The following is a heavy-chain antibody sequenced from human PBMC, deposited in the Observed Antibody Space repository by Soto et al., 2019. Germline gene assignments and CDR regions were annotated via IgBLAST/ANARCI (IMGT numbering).Heavy chain of an antibody. J-gene: IGHJ4*02. Sequence: SLRLSCVASGFTFRTNPMSWVRQAPGKGLEWVSGVSGSGAKTYYADSVKGRFTISRDNSKNTLYLQMNSLRAEDTAVYYCAKGAATVPPAEFDYWGQGTLVTVSS. CDR1: GFTFRTNP. CDR2: VSGSGAKT. V-gene: IGHV3-23*01. D-gene: IGHD6-25*01. CDR3: AKGAATVPPAEFDY.